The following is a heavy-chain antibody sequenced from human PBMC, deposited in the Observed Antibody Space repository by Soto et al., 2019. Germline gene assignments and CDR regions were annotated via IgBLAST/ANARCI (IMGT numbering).Heavy chain of an antibody. CDR1: GGSISSYY. V-gene: IGHV4-59*08. D-gene: IGHD3-10*01. CDR2: IYYSGST. Sequence: PSETLSLTCTVSGGSISSYYWSWIRQPPGKGLEWIGYIYYSGSTNYNPSLKSRVTISVDTSKNQFSLKLSSVTAADTAVYYCARYGSGGYFDAFDIWGQGTMVTVSS. J-gene: IGHJ3*02. CDR3: ARYGSGGYFDAFDI.